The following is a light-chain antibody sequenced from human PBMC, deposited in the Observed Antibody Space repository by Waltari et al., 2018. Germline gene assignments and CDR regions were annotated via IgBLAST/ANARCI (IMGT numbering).Light chain of an antibody. CDR3: QSFDTGLGGSV. V-gene: IGLV1-40*01. J-gene: IGLJ1*01. CDR2: ENR. Sequence: QSVLTQPPSVSGAPGQRVTISCTGPSSNFGAGYDVHWYQHLPGRAPKLLIKENRNRPSGVPDRFSGSKSGTVASLAITGLQPEDEADYYCQSFDTGLGGSVFGTGTKVSVL. CDR1: SSNFGAGYD.